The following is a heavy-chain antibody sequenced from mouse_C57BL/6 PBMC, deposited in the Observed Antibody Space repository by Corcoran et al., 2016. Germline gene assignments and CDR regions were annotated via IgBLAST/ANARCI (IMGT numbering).Heavy chain of an antibody. J-gene: IGHJ3*01. Sequence: EVQLQQSGPELVKPGASVKISCKASGFTFTDYYMNWVKQSHGKSLEWIGDINPNNGGTSYNQKFKGKATLTVDKSSSTAYMELRSLTSEDSAVYYCARYLWTYWGQGTLVTVSA. D-gene: IGHD6-1*01. V-gene: IGHV1-26*01. CDR1: GFTFTDYY. CDR2: INPNNGGT. CDR3: ARYLWTY.